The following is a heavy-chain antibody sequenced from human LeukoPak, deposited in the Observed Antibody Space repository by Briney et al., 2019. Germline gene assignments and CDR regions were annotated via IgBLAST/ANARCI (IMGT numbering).Heavy chain of an antibody. D-gene: IGHD2-15*01. V-gene: IGHV3-48*04. CDR1: GFTFSSYS. CDR3: ARDKGGTSPPLGY. J-gene: IGHJ4*02. Sequence: GGSLRLSCAASGFTFSSYSMNWVRQAPGKGLEWVSYISSSSSTIYYADSVKGRFTISRDNAKSSLYLQMNSLRAEDTAVYYCARDKGGTSPPLGYWGQGTLVTVSS. CDR2: ISSSSSTI.